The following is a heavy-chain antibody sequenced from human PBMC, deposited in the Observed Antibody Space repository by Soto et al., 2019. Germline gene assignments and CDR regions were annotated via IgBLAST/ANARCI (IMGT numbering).Heavy chain of an antibody. D-gene: IGHD5-18*01. Sequence: SVKVSCKASGGTFYTYTFSCVLQSPWQGLDWMGSITPIYPTTNYAEKFQGRLTVTADGSTNTAYMELNSLTSEDTAVYYCARIPRYSFPTSDDLDSWGQGTLVTVSS. V-gene: IGHV1-69*13. CDR2: ITPIYPTT. CDR3: ARIPRYSFPTSDDLDS. J-gene: IGHJ4*02. CDR1: GGTFYTYT.